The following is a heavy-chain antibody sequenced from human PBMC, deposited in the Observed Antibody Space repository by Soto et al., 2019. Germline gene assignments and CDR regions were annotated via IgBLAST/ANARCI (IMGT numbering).Heavy chain of an antibody. V-gene: IGHV1-3*01. D-gene: IGHD3-3*01. CDR3: ARGRRFLEWLLDP. CDR2: INAGNGNT. CDR1: GYTFTSYA. J-gene: IGHJ5*02. Sequence: ASVKVSCKASGYTFTSYAMHWVRQAPGQRLEWMGWINAGNGNTKYSQKFQGRVTITRDTSASTAYMELSSLRSEDTAVYYCARGRRFLEWLLDPWGQGTLVTVSS.